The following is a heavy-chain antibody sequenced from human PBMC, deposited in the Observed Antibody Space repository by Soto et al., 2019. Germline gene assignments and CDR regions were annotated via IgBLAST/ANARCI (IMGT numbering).Heavy chain of an antibody. D-gene: IGHD2-15*01. J-gene: IGHJ4*02. CDR3: AKGGWLEY. CDR2: ISVSDGST. CDR1: GFTFSTND. Sequence: EVQLLESGGGLVQPGGSLRLSCAVSGFTFSTNDMSWVRQAPGKGLEWVSTISVSDGSTWYADSVKGRFTVSRDDSKNTLYLQMKSLRAEDTAVYYCAKGGWLEYWGQGTLVTVSS. V-gene: IGHV3-23*01.